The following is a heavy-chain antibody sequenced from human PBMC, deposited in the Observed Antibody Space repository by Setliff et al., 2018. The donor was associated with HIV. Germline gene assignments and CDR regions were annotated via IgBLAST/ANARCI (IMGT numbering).Heavy chain of an antibody. V-gene: IGHV3-74*01. CDR1: GFTFSSYW. J-gene: IGHJ6*02. Sequence: QTSETLRLSCAASGFTFSSYWMHWVRRAPGKGLVWVSRIKSDGSYTSYADSAKGRFTISRDNAKNTLHLQMNSLRAEDTAVYYCVRGLAAAGGYAMDVWGQGTTGTVSS. D-gene: IGHD6-13*01. CDR2: IKSDGSYT. CDR3: VRGLAAAGGYAMDV.